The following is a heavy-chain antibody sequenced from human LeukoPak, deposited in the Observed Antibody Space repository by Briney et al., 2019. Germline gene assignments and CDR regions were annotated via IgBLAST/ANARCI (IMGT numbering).Heavy chain of an antibody. D-gene: IGHD5-12*01. CDR2: LYRGGST. Sequence: GGSLRLSCAASGFTFSSYAMSWVRQAPGKGLEWVSVLYRGGSTYYADSVKGRFTISRDNSKNTLYLQMSSLRAEDTAVYYCARDRPTNLDRRDFNLWGRGTLVTVSS. V-gene: IGHV3-53*01. J-gene: IGHJ2*01. CDR3: ARDRPTNLDRRDFNL. CDR1: GFTFSSYA.